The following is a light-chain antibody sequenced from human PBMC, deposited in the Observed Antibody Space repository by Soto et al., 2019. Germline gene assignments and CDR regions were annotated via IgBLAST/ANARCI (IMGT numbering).Light chain of an antibody. CDR2: GAS. V-gene: IGKV3-20*01. CDR1: QRVSSSY. CDR3: QQFGSSAWT. Sequence: IVLTPSPGTLSLSPGERAPLSCRASQRVSSSYLAWYQQKPGQAPRLLIQGASSRATGIPDRFSGSGSGTDFTLTINRLEPEDFAVYYCQQFGSSAWTFGQGTKVDIK. J-gene: IGKJ1*01.